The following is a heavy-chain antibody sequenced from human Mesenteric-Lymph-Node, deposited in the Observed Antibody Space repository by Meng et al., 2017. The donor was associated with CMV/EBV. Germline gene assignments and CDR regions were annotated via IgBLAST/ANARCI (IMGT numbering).Heavy chain of an antibody. CDR1: GGSSSNYY. Sequence: TLSLTCGVYGGSSSNYYWSWIRQPPGKGLEWIGEINHSGSTTYNPSLKSRVTISVDTSKNQFSLKLTSVTAADTAIYYCARDEVGTGTWGQGTLVTVSS. CDR2: INHSGST. CDR3: ARDEVGTGT. D-gene: IGHD1/OR15-1a*01. J-gene: IGHJ4*02. V-gene: IGHV4-34*01.